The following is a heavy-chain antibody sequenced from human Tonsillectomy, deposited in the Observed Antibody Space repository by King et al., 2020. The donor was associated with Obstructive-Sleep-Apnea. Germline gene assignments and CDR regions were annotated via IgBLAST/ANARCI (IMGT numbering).Heavy chain of an antibody. D-gene: IGHD3-3*01. CDR2: ISSTSSYI. J-gene: IGHJ6*02. CDR1: GFTFSTYS. V-gene: IGHV3-21*01. CDR3: ARDAAFTIWGDYHYAMDV. Sequence: VQLVESGGGLVKPGGSLRLSCAASGFTFSTYSMNWVRQAPGKGLEWVSSISSTSSYIYYADSVKGRFTISRDNAKNSLYLQMNSLRAEDTAVYYCARDAAFTIWGDYHYAMDVWGHGTTVSVSS.